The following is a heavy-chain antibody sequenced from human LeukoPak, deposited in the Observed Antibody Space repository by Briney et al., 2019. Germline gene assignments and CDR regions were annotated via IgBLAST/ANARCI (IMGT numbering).Heavy chain of an antibody. D-gene: IGHD5-18*01. CDR2: IYYSGST. V-gene: IGHV4-59*01. J-gene: IGHJ4*02. Sequence: SETLSLTCTVSGGSISTYYWSWIRQPPGKGLEWIGYIYYSGSTYYNPSLKSRVPISVDTSKNQFSLKLSSVTAADTAVYYCARSRYSYGGFDYWGQGTLVTVSS. CDR1: GGSISTYY. CDR3: ARSRYSYGGFDY.